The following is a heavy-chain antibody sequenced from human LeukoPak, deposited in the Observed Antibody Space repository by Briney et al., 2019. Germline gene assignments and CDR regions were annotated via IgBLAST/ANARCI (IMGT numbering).Heavy chain of an antibody. D-gene: IGHD3-22*01. CDR2: ILPIFGTA. J-gene: IGHJ3*02. V-gene: IGHV1-69*05. CDR3: ARGEGWDYDSSGYYHAFDI. CDR1: GGTFSSYA. Sequence: AASVKVSCKASGGTFSSYAISWVRQAPGQGLELMGRILPIFGTANYAQKFQGRVTITTDESTSTAYMELSSLRSEDTAVYYCARGEGWDYDSSGYYHAFDIWGQGTMVTVSS.